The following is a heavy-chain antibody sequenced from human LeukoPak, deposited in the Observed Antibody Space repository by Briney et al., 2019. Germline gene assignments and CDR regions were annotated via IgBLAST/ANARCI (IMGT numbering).Heavy chain of an antibody. CDR2: ISGSSIYT. J-gene: IGHJ4*02. CDR3: VRDISGYYFYY. V-gene: IGHV3-11*05. Sequence: GGSLRLSCAASGFTFSDYHMTWIRQAPGKGLEWVSYISGSSIYTRYADSVKGRFTISRDNAKNSLYLQINSLRAEDTALYYCVRDISGYYFYYWGQGTLVTVSS. D-gene: IGHD3-22*01. CDR1: GFTFSDYH.